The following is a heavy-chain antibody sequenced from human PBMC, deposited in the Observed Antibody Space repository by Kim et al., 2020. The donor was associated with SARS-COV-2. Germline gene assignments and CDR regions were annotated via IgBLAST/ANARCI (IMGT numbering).Heavy chain of an antibody. CDR1: GFTFSSYA. J-gene: IGHJ4*02. Sequence: GGSLRLSCAASGFTFSSYAMSWVRQAPGKGLEWVSAISGSGGSTYYADSVKGRFTISRDNSKNTLYLQMNSLRAEDTAVYYCAKDLPRDSSGYSTPYYFDYWGQGTLVTVSS. D-gene: IGHD3-22*01. CDR3: AKDLPRDSSGYSTPYYFDY. V-gene: IGHV3-23*01. CDR2: ISGSGGST.